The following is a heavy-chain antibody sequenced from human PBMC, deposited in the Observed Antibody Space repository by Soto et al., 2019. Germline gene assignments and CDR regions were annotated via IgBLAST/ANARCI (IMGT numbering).Heavy chain of an antibody. CDR3: ARDASSGYRLKKNWFDP. V-gene: IGHV1-69*06. Sequence: ASVKVSCKVSGGTFSSYAISWVRRAPGQGLEWMGGIIPIFGTVNYAQKFQGRVTITADKSTSTAYMELSSLRSEDTAVYYCARDASSGYRLKKNWFDPWGQGTLVTVSS. D-gene: IGHD3-22*01. J-gene: IGHJ5*02. CDR2: IIPIFGTV. CDR1: GGTFSSYA.